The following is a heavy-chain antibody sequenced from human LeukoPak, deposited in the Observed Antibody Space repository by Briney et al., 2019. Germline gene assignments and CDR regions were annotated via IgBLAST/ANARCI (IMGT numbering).Heavy chain of an antibody. V-gene: IGHV1-18*01. CDR3: ARDKSFLYYFDY. CDR2: ISAYNGNT. CDR1: GYTFTSYG. J-gene: IGHJ4*02. D-gene: IGHD3-3*01. Sequence: ASVKVSCKASGYTFTSYGISWVRQAPGQGLEWMGWISAYNGNTNYAQELQGRVTMTTDTSTSTAYMELRSLRSDDTAVYYCARDKSFLYYFDYWGQGTLVTVSS.